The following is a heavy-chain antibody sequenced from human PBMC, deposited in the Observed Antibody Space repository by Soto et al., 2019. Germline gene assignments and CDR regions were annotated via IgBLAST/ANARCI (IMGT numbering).Heavy chain of an antibody. CDR1: GFTVSSNY. CDR2: IYSGGST. Sequence: PGGSLRLSCAASGFTVSSNYMSWVRQAPGKGLEWVSVIYSGGSTYYADSVKGRFTISRDNSKNTLYLQMNSLRAEDTAVYYCAREGYCSSTSCYDYYYYGMDVWGQGTTVTVSS. V-gene: IGHV3-53*01. D-gene: IGHD2-2*01. J-gene: IGHJ6*02. CDR3: AREGYCSSTSCYDYYYYGMDV.